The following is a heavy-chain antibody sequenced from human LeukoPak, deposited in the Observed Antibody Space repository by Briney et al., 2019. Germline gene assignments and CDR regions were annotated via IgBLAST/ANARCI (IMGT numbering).Heavy chain of an antibody. CDR3: AGGGSSVSGKAIDY. CDR2: INPKSGNT. D-gene: IGHD6-19*01. V-gene: IGHV1-2*02. CDR1: GYTFSDYY. J-gene: IGHJ4*02. Sequence: ASVKVSCKASGYTFSDYYMRWVRQAPGQGLEWMGWINPKSGNTKYAQKFQGRVAMTRDTSISTVYLDLSSLTSDDTAGYFCAGGGSSVSGKAIDYWGQGSLVTVSS.